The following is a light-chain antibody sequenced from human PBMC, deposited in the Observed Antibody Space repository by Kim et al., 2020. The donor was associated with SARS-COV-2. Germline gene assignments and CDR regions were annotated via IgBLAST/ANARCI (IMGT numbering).Light chain of an antibody. J-gene: IGKJ2*03. CDR1: QPMGAGY. CDR3: LHLTSSPYYS. Sequence: SPGERTTLSCRTSQPMGAGYLTWYQQKTGQAPRLLMYRASTRATGIPDRFSGSESGTDFILTISGLEPEDSAIYYCLHLTSSPYYSFGQGTKLEI. CDR2: RAS. V-gene: IGKV3-20*01.